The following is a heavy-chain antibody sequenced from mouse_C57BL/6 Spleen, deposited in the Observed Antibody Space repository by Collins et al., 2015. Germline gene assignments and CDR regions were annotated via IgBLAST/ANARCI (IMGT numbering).Heavy chain of an antibody. Sequence: DVQLVESGGGLVQPGGSRKLSCAASGFTFSSFGMHWVRQAPEKGLEWVAYISSGSSTIYYADTVKGRFTISRDNPKNTLFLQMTSLRSEDTAMYYCARMGNGNPWYFDVWGAGTTVTVSS. CDR2: ISSGSSTI. J-gene: IGHJ1*01. D-gene: IGHD2-1*01. V-gene: IGHV5-17*02. CDR3: ARMGNGNPWYFDV. CDR1: GFTFSSFG.